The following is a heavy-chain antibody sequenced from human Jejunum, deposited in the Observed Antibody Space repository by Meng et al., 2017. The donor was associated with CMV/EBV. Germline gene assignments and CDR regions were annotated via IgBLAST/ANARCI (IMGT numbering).Heavy chain of an antibody. CDR1: GDSISSSNYY. CDR2: IYYTGST. D-gene: IGHD6-6*01. V-gene: IGHV4-39*07. CDR3: ARGLSTSSSGY. J-gene: IGHJ4*02. Sequence: QLQQQESGPELVKPSETLSLLCTVSGDSISSSNYYWGWIRQSPGKGLEWIGSIYYTGSTYYNPSLKSRLTISIDTSKNQFSLKLSSVTAADTAIYYCARGLSTSSSGYWGQGTLVTVSS.